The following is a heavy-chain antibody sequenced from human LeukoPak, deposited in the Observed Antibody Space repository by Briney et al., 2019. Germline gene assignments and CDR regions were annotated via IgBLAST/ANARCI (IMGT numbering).Heavy chain of an antibody. V-gene: IGHV4-59*01. D-gene: IGHD6-19*01. J-gene: IGHJ3*02. CDR3: ARDLRVGGNSGWYAFDI. CDR2: IYYSGST. Sequence: PSETLSLTCTVSGGSISSYYWSRIRQPPGKGLEWIGYIYYSGSTNYNPSLQSRVTISVDTSKNQFSLKLRSVTAADTAVYYCARDLRVGGNSGWYAFDIWGQGTMVTVSS. CDR1: GGSISSYY.